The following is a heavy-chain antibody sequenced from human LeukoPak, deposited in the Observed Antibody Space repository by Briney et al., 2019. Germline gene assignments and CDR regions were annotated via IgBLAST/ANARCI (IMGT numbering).Heavy chain of an antibody. D-gene: IGHD3-10*01. J-gene: IGHJ4*02. V-gene: IGHV1-69*05. Sequence: SVKVSCKASGGTFSSYAISWVRQAPGQGLEWRGGIIPIFGTANYAQKFQGRVTITTDESTSTAYMELSSLRSEDTAVYYCARDTIESTRGSGSSNFDYWGQGTLVTVSS. CDR3: ARDTIESTRGSGSSNFDY. CDR1: GGTFSSYA. CDR2: IIPIFGTA.